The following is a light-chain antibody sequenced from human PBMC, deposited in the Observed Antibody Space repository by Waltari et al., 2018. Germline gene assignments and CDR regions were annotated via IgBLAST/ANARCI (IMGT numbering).Light chain of an antibody. V-gene: IGKV1-39*01. CDR3: QQYYTFPRLS. CDR1: QNIDGR. CDR2: GTS. Sequence: DVQMTQSPSSLSASVGDTVTITCRTSQNIDGRLTWLQQKPGKAPELLIYGTSILRGGVTSRFSGSGSGTNFTLTIYNLQPEDFAAYYCQQYYTFPRLSFGPGTTFDV. J-gene: IGKJ3*01.